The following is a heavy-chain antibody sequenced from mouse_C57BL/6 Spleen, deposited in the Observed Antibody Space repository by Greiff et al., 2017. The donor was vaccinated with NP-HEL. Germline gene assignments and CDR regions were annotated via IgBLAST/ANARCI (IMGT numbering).Heavy chain of an antibody. CDR3: ARGYGNYGY. V-gene: IGHV1-61*01. D-gene: IGHD2-1*01. Sequence: VQLQQPGAELVRPGSSVKLSCKASGYTFTSYWMDWVKQRPGQGLEWIGNIYPSDSETHYNQKFKVKATLTVDKSSSTAYMQLSSLTSEDSAVYYCARGYGNYGYWGQGTTLTVSS. CDR2: IYPSDSET. J-gene: IGHJ2*01. CDR1: GYTFTSYW.